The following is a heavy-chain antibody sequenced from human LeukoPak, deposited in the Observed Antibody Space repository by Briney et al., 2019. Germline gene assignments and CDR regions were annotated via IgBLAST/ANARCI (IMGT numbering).Heavy chain of an antibody. CDR3: ARDHCSTSSCDWFDP. D-gene: IGHD2-2*01. J-gene: IGHJ5*02. Sequence: PSETLSLTCTVSGGSISSYYWSWIRQPAGKGLEWIGRIYTSGSTNYNPSLKSRVTMSVDTSKNQFSLKLSSVTAADTAVYYCARDHCSTSSCDWFDPWSQGTLVTVSS. V-gene: IGHV4-4*07. CDR2: IYTSGST. CDR1: GGSISSYY.